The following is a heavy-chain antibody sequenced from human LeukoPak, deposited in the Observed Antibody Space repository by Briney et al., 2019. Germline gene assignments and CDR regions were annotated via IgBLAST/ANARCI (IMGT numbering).Heavy chain of an antibody. J-gene: IGHJ3*02. Sequence: GRSLRLSCAASGFTFSSYAMRWVRQAPGKGLEWVAVISYDGSNKYYADSVKGRFTISRDNSKNTLYLQMNSLRAEDTAVYYCARAKVRSSGWLDAFDIWGQGTMVTVSS. CDR3: ARAKVRSSGWLDAFDI. D-gene: IGHD6-19*01. V-gene: IGHV3-30-3*01. CDR1: GFTFSSYA. CDR2: ISYDGSNK.